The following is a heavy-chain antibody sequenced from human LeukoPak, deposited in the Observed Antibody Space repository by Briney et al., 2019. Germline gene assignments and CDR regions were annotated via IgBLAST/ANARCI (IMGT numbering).Heavy chain of an antibody. CDR2: INPNSGGT. Sequence: ASVTVSCKASGYTFTGHYIHWVRQAPGQGLEWMGFINPNSGGTNYAQKFQGRVTMTRDTSITTAYMELRRLTSDDTAVYYCARVGHTSGWDFDYWGQGTLVSVSS. J-gene: IGHJ4*02. V-gene: IGHV1-2*02. CDR3: ARVGHTSGWDFDY. CDR1: GYTFTGHY. D-gene: IGHD6-19*01.